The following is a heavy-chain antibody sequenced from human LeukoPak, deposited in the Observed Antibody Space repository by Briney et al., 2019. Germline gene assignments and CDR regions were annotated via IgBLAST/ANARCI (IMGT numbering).Heavy chain of an antibody. J-gene: IGHJ4*02. CDR1: GYVFSSYA. CDR3: ARDRQLQWFGEFNVDFDY. V-gene: IGHV1-18*01. Sequence: ASVKVSCKASGYVFSSYAISWVRQAPGQGFEWMGWISTYNGNTNYVERFQGRVAMTTDTSTTTAYLELRGLRSDDTAVYYCARDRQLQWFGEFNVDFDYWGQGTLVTVSS. D-gene: IGHD3-10*01. CDR2: ISTYNGNT.